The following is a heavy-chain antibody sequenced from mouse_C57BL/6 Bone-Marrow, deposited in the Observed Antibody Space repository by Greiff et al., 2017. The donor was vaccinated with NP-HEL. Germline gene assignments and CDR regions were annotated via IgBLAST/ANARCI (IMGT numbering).Heavy chain of an antibody. Sequence: VKLQESGAELVMPGASVKLSCKASGYTFTSYWMHWVKQRPGQGLEWIGEIDPSDSYTNYNQKFKGKSTLTVDKSSSTAYMQLSSLTSEDSAVYYCARNGYWSLRYFDVWGTGTTVTVSS. CDR2: IDPSDSYT. D-gene: IGHD2-3*01. J-gene: IGHJ1*03. CDR3: ARNGYWSLRYFDV. V-gene: IGHV1-69*01. CDR1: GYTFTSYW.